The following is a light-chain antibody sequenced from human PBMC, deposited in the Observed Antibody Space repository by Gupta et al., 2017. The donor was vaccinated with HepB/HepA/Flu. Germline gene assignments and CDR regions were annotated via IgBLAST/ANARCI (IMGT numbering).Light chain of an antibody. CDR3: MQALQTQFT. CDR2: LGS. CDR1: QSLLHSNGYNY. Sequence: DIVMTQSPLSLRVTPGEPASISCRSSQSLLHSNGYNYLDWYLQKPGQSPQLLIYLGSNRASGVPDRFSGSGSGTDFTLKISRVEAEDVGVYYCMQALQTQFTFGPGTKVDIK. V-gene: IGKV2-28*01. J-gene: IGKJ3*01.